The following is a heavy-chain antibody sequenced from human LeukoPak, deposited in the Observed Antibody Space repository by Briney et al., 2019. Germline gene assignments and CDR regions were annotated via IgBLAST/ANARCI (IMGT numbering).Heavy chain of an antibody. Sequence: PSETLPLTCAVYGAPFSGYWWYWIRQPPGKGLEWIGEINHSRITSYNPSLKSRVSISVDTSNNQFSLKLSSVTAADTAVYYCATTSGHWGQGTLVTVSS. J-gene: IGHJ4*02. CDR2: INHSRIT. CDR1: GAPFSGYW. V-gene: IGHV4-34*01. CDR3: ATTSGH.